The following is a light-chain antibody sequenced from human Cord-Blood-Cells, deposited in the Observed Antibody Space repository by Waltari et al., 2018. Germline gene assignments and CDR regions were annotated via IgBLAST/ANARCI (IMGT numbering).Light chain of an antibody. CDR1: QSISSY. CDR3: QQSYSTPYT. Sequence: DIQMTQSPSSLSAAVGDRVTITCRASQSISSYLNWYQQKPGKAPKLLIYAASSLQSGVPSSFSGSGSGKDFTLTISSLQPEDFATYYYQQSYSTPYTFGQGTKLEIK. J-gene: IGKJ2*01. CDR2: AAS. V-gene: IGKV1-39*01.